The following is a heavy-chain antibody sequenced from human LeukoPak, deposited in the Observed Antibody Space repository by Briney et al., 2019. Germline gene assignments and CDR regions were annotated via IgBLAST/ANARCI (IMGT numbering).Heavy chain of an antibody. J-gene: IGHJ4*02. CDR2: IKEDGSDK. D-gene: IGHD3-3*01. CDR1: GFTFSNYW. CDR3: AKDRTRQAY. V-gene: IGHV3-7*03. Sequence: GGSLRLSCAASGFTFSNYWMSWVRQTPGKGLEWVANIKEDGSDKYYVDSLKGRFTISRDNAKNSLYLQTNSLRAEDTAVYYCAKDRTRQAYWGQGTLVTVSS.